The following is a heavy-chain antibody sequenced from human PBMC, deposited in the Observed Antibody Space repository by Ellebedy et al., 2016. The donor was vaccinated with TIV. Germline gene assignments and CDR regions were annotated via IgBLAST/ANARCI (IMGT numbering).Heavy chain of an antibody. CDR1: GYTFTGYY. V-gene: IGHV1-2*02. Sequence: ASVKVSXXASGYTFTGYYMHWVRQAPGQGLEWMGWINPNSGGTNYAQKFQGRVTMTRDTSISTAYMELSRLRSDDTAVYYCARVTYYYDSSGYSHDAFDIWGQGTMVTVSS. CDR3: ARVTYYYDSSGYSHDAFDI. D-gene: IGHD3-22*01. J-gene: IGHJ3*02. CDR2: INPNSGGT.